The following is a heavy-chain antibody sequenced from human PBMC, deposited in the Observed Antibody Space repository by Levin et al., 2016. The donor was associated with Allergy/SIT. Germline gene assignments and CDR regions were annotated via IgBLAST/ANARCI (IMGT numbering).Heavy chain of an antibody. V-gene: IGHV1-46*01. D-gene: IGHD3-22*01. CDR3: ARGMSYYDSSGYYAFDY. Sequence: WVRQAPGQGLEWMGIINPSGGSTSYAQKFQGRVTMTRDTSTSTVYMELSSLRSEDTAVYYCARGMSYYDSSGYYAFDYWGQGTLVTVSS. J-gene: IGHJ4*02. CDR2: INPSGGST.